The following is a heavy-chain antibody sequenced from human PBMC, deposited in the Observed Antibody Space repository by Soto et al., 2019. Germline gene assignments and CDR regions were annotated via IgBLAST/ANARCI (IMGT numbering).Heavy chain of an antibody. CDR2: ISGSGGST. CDR1: GFTFSSDA. Sequence: PGGSLRLSCAASGFTFSSDAMSWVRQAPGKGLEWVSAISGSGGSTYYADSVKGRFTISRDNSKNTLYLQMNSLGAEDTAVYYCARDFGSLGATIDYWGQGTLVTVSS. D-gene: IGHD1-26*01. CDR3: ARDFGSLGATIDY. J-gene: IGHJ4*02. V-gene: IGHV3-23*01.